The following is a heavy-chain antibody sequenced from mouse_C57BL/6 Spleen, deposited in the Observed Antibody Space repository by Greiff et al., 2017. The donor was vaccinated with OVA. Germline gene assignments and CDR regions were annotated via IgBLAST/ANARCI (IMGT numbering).Heavy chain of an antibody. J-gene: IGHJ2*01. Sequence: EVKVVESGGDLVKPGGSLKLSCAASGFTFSSYGMSWVRQTPDKRLEWVATISSGGSYTYYPDSVKGRFTISRDNAKNTLYLQMSSLKSEDTAMYYCARHLLGLDYWGQGTTLTVSS. V-gene: IGHV5-6*01. CDR2: ISSGGSYT. D-gene: IGHD4-1*01. CDR1: GFTFSSYG. CDR3: ARHLLGLDY.